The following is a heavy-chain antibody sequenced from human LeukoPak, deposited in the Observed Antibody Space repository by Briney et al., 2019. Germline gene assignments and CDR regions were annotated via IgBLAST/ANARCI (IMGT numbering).Heavy chain of an antibody. D-gene: IGHD6-19*01. J-gene: IGHJ4*02. CDR3: VKSRSGLVREKVFDY. Sequence: GGSGRLSCSASGFTFSIYAMHWVRQAPGKGLEYVSVISTNGGSTYYADSVKGRFTISRDNSKNTLYLQMSSLRADDTAVYYCVKSRSGLVREKVFDYWGQGTPVTLSS. CDR2: ISTNGGST. V-gene: IGHV3-64D*09. CDR1: GFTFSIYA.